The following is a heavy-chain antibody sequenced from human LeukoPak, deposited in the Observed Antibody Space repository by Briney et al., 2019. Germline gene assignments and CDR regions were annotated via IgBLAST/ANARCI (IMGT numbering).Heavy chain of an antibody. V-gene: IGHV3-53*01. J-gene: IGHJ3*01. CDR3: ARDPGENSSGA. CDR1: GFTVSSNY. CDR2: IYSGGST. Sequence: GGSLRLSCAASGFTVSSNYMSWVRQAPGKGLEWVSVIYSGGSTYYADSVKGRFTISRDNSKNTLYLQMNSLRAEDTAVYYCARDPGENSSGARGQGTMVTVSS. D-gene: IGHD6-19*01.